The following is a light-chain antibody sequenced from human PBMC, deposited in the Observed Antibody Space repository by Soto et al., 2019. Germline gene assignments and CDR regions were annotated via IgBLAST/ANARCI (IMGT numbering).Light chain of an antibody. CDR1: QDISSW. CDR2: AAS. CDR3: QQANTFPFT. J-gene: IGKJ3*01. V-gene: IGKV1-12*02. Sequence: DIQMTQSPSSVSASVGDRVTFTCRASQDISSWLAWYQQKPGKAPKLLIAAASILQSGVPSSFSGSGYGTDFTLTISSLQPEDFATYFCQQANTFPFTFGPGTKLEIK.